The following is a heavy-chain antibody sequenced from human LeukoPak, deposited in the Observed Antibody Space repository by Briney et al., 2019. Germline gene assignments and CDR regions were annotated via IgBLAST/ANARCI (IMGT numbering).Heavy chain of an antibody. D-gene: IGHD2/OR15-2a*01. CDR3: ARSLTYICCKYFAP. Sequence: GGSLRLSCAASGFTFSGYAMSWVRQAPGKGMEWVSAISGSGNSTYNADSVKGRFTVSRDNSQSTLYLQMNSLRAEDTAVYYCARSLTYICCKYFAPWGRGTLVTVSS. CDR2: ISGSGNST. CDR1: GFTFSGYA. J-gene: IGHJ5*02. V-gene: IGHV3-23*01.